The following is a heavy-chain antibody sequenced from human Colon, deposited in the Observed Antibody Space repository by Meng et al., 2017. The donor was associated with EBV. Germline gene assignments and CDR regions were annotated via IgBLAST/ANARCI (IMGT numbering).Heavy chain of an antibody. Sequence: QVQLQESGPGLVKPSXXLXLTCDVSGGSIRNDQWWSWVRQAPGKGLEWIGEIYHSGGTNYNPSLRGRVTISLDKSKNQFSLTLRSVTAADTAVYYCARDPYATGWAGWGQGTLVTVSS. CDR3: ARDPYATGWAG. CDR2: IYHSGGT. V-gene: IGHV4-4*02. J-gene: IGHJ4*02. D-gene: IGHD6-19*01. CDR1: GGSIRNDQW.